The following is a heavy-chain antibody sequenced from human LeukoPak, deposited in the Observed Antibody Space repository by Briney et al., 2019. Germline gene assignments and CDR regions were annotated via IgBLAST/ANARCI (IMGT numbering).Heavy chain of an antibody. Sequence: EASVKVSCKASGYTFSDFYIHWVRQAPGQGLEYVGWITPKSGDTYSPQRFQGRVTITRDASISTAYMELSSLRSDDTAVYFCARVRLADERAWAYWGQGTLVTVSS. CDR1: GYTFSDFY. J-gene: IGHJ4*02. CDR2: ITPKSGDT. D-gene: IGHD3-3*02. V-gene: IGHV1-2*02. CDR3: ARVRLADERAWAY.